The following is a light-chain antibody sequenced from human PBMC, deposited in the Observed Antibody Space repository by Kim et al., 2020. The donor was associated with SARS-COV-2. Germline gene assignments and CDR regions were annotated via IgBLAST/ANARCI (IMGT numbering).Light chain of an antibody. CDR3: LLSYSGARVV. CDR1: TGAVTSGHY. J-gene: IGLJ2*01. V-gene: IGLV7-46*01. Sequence: GGTVTLTCGFSTGAVTSGHYPYWFQQKPGQAPGTLIYDTSNKHSCTPARFSGSLLGGKAALTLSGAQPEDEAEYYCLLSYSGARVVFGGGTQLTVL. CDR2: DTS.